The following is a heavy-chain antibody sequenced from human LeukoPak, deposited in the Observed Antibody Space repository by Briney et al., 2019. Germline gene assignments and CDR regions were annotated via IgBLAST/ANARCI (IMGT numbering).Heavy chain of an antibody. CDR3: ARDGFLGPVTAYLDY. CDR1: GFTFSSYA. CDR2: VKSDGSST. J-gene: IGHJ4*02. D-gene: IGHD2-21*02. V-gene: IGHV3-74*01. Sequence: GGPLRFSGAASGFTFSSYAMHWVRQAPGKGLVWVSRVKSDGSSTSYADSVKGRFTISRDNARNTLYLQMNSLRAEDTAVYYCARDGFLGPVTAYLDYWGQGTPVTVSS.